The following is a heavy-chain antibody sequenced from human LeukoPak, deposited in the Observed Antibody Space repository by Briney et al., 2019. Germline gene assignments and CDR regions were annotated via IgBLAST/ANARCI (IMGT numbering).Heavy chain of an antibody. D-gene: IGHD2-8*02. CDR3: ARVRTEWYIDL. V-gene: IGHV3-7*01. Sequence: GGSLRLSCAASGFIFSPYWVTWVRQAPGMGLEWVANMKEDGGEKFYVDSVRGRFTISRDNAKNSVYLQMNSLRVEDTGVHYCARVRTEWYIDLWGRGTLVTVST. CDR2: MKEDGGEK. J-gene: IGHJ2*01. CDR1: GFIFSPYW.